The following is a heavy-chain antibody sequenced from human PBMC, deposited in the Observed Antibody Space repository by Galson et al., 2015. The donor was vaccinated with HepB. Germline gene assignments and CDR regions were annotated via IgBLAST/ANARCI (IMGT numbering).Heavy chain of an antibody. J-gene: IGHJ4*02. Sequence: SLRLSCAASGFAFYNYGMHWVRQAPGKGLEWVAVISYDGSIKFYADSVKGLFTISGDSSMNTLYLQMNGLRVEDTALYFCAKPFSRYTTGGEGNYFDSWGQGVLVTVSS. V-gene: IGHV3-30*18. CDR3: AKPFSRYTTGGEGNYFDS. D-gene: IGHD1-1*01. CDR1: GFAFYNYG. CDR2: ISYDGSIK.